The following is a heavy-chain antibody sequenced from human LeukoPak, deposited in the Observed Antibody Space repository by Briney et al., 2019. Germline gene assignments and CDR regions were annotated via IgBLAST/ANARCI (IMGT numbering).Heavy chain of an antibody. CDR3: VRDKLGGAFDV. J-gene: IGHJ3*01. V-gene: IGHV3-48*02. D-gene: IGHD1-7*01. Sequence: PGGSLRLSCAASGFKFSDHYIDWVRQAPGKGLEWVSFITRSSGTIYYADSVKGRFTVSRDNAESSLYLQMNSLRDEDTAVYSCVRDKLGGAFDVWGHGTMVTVSS. CDR1: GFKFSDHY. CDR2: ITRSSGTI.